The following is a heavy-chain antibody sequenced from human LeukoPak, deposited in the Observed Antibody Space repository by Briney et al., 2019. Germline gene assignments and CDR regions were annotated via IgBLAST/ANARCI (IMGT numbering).Heavy chain of an antibody. V-gene: IGHV3-30*04. J-gene: IGHJ6*03. CDR2: ISFDGKKE. CDR1: GFRLIKYA. D-gene: IGHD5-24*01. Sequence: PGRSLRLSCEASGFRLIKYAMHWVRQSPGGGLEWVAAISFDGKKEFYADSVKGRFTISRDNSKNALFVQMNSLQTDDTAIYYCARASMATINYYYFYMDAWGKGTTVTVSS. CDR3: ARASMATINYYYFYMDA.